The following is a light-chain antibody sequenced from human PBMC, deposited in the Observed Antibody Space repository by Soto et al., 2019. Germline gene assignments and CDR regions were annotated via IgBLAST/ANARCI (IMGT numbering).Light chain of an antibody. CDR3: QQYDTSPWT. CDR2: DVS. CDR1: QNISNY. Sequence: IVLTQSPATLSLSPGKRATLSCRASQNISNYLIWYQQKPGQAPRLLIYDVSNRAAGIPARFSGSGSGTDFTLTISRLEPEDFALYHCQQYDTSPWTFGQATKVDIK. J-gene: IGKJ1*01. V-gene: IGKV3-20*01.